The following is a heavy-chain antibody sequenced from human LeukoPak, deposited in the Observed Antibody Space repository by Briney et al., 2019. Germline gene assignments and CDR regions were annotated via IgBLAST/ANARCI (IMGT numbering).Heavy chain of an antibody. CDR3: ARENPSGYYNRPIDY. CDR1: GASISSYY. V-gene: IGHV4-59*01. Sequence: SETLSLTCTVSGASISSYYWSWIRQPPGKGLEWIGDIYYSGSIKYNPSLKSRVTMSIDTSKNQFSLKLSSVTAADTAIYYCARENPSGYYNRPIDYWGQGTLVTVSS. CDR2: IYYSGSI. J-gene: IGHJ4*02. D-gene: IGHD3-22*01.